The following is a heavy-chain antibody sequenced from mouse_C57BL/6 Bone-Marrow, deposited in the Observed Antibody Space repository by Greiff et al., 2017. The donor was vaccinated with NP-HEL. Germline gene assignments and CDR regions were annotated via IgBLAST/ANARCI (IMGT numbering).Heavy chain of an antibody. Sequence: SDAELVKPGASVKISCKVSGYTFTDHTIHWMKQRPEQGLEWIGYIYPRDGSTKYNEKFKGKATLTADKSSSTAYMQLYSLTSEDSAVYFGARDDGYYCGYFDYWGQGTTLTVSS. V-gene: IGHV1-78*01. CDR3: ARDDGYYCGYFDY. CDR1: GYTFTDHT. J-gene: IGHJ2*01. D-gene: IGHD2-3*01. CDR2: IYPRDGST.